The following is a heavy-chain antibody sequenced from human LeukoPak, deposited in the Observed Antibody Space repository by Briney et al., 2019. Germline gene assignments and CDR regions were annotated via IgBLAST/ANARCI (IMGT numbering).Heavy chain of an antibody. D-gene: IGHD6-19*01. CDR2: ISGNGGNR. J-gene: IGHJ4*02. V-gene: IGHV3-23*01. CDR3: AKYSVTGTSPFDC. Sequence: GGSLRLSCAASGFTFRNYAMSWVRQAPGKGLEWVSAISGNGGNRYYADSVKGRFTVSRDNSKNTLSLQMNSLRAEDTAVFYCAKYSVTGTSPFDCWGQGTLVTVSS. CDR1: GFTFRNYA.